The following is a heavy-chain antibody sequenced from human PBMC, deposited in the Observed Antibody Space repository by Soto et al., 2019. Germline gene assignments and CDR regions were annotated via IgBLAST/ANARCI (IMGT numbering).Heavy chain of an antibody. CDR3: AREVTTGTVDS. D-gene: IGHD1-1*01. Sequence: EVQLVESGGGLVKPGGSLRLSCAASGFTFSSYSMNWVRQAPGKELEWVSSIPSSGSYIYYADSVKGRLTTSRDNAKNSLYLQITSLSYEATAVDYYAREVTTGTVDSWGQGTLVPVSS. V-gene: IGHV3-21*06. J-gene: IGHJ5*01. CDR1: GFTFSSYS. CDR2: IPSSGSYI.